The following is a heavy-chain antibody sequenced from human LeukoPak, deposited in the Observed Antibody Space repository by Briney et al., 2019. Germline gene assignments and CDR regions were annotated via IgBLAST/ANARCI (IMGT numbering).Heavy chain of an antibody. CDR3: ATIRRPSEQWLAGY. V-gene: IGHV4-34*01. Sequence: PSETLSLTCAVYGGSFSGYYWSWIRQPPGKGLEWIGEINHSGSTNYNPSLKSRVTISVDTSKNQFSLKLSSVTAADTAVYYCATIRRPSEQWLAGYWGQGTLVTVSS. CDR2: INHSGST. J-gene: IGHJ4*02. D-gene: IGHD6-19*01. CDR1: GGSFSGYY.